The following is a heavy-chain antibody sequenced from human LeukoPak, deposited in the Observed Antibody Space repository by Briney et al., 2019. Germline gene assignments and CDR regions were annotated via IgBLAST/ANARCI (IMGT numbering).Heavy chain of an antibody. CDR3: TRVAGGYYGSGSTT. CDR1: GFTFGDYA. CDR2: IRSKAYGGTT. J-gene: IGHJ4*02. D-gene: IGHD3-10*01. Sequence: GRSLRLSCTASGFTFGDYAMSWVRQAPGKGLEWGGFIRSKAYGGTTEYAASVKGRFTISRDDSKSIAYLQMNSLKTEDTAVYYCTRVAGGYYGSGSTTWGQGTLVTVSS. V-gene: IGHV3-49*04.